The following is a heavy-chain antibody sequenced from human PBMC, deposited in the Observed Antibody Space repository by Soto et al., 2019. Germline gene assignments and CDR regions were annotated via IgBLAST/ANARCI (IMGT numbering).Heavy chain of an antibody. D-gene: IGHD2-21*02. CDR2: ISANSGNT. J-gene: IGHJ4*02. CDR1: GFGLSTYA. V-gene: IGHV3-23*01. CDR3: ALPSCGGDCYSPFDY. Sequence: ELQLLESGGGFVQPGGSLRLSCTASGFGLSTYAISWVRQAPGKGLEWVSVISANSGNTDYADSVKGRFTISRDKSENTVFLQMNRLRTEDTAVHYCALPSCGGDCYSPFDYWGQGTLVTVSS.